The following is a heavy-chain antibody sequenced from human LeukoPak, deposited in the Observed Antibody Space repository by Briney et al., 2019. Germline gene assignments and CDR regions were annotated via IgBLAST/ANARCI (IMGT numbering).Heavy chain of an antibody. J-gene: IGHJ4*02. CDR3: ARGTGQYYDSTGRYFDY. D-gene: IGHD3-22*01. CDR2: IYYSGST. CDR1: GGSVSSGSYY. V-gene: IGHV4-61*01. Sequence: SETLSLTCTVSGGSVSSGSYYWSWIRQPPGKGLEWIGYIYYSGSTNYNPSLKSRVTISVDTSKNQFSLKLSSVTAADTAVYYCARGTGQYYDSTGRYFDYWGQGTLVTVSS.